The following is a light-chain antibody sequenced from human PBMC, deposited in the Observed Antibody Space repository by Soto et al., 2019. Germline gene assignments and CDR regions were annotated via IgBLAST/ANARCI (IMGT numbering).Light chain of an antibody. V-gene: IGKV3-15*01. CDR2: GAS. CDR3: QQYDNWPMYT. J-gene: IGKJ2*01. Sequence: EIVMTQSPVTLSVSPGERVTLSCRASQSVSSGLAWYQQKPGQAPSLLIYGASIRATGIPARFSGSGSGTEFTLTISSLQSEDSAVYYWQQYDNWPMYTFGQGTKLEIK. CDR1: QSVSSG.